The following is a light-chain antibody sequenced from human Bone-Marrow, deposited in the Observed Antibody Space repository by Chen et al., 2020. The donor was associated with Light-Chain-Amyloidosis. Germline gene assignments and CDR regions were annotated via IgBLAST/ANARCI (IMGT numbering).Light chain of an antibody. CDR3: SSYTDTSALAL. J-gene: IGLJ3*02. CDR2: DVS. Sequence: QSVLTQPASVSGSPGQSITISCTGTSSDVGGYNYVSWYQQHPGKAPQLMIYDVSYRPSGVSSRFSGSKSGNTASRTISGLQTEDEADYYCSSYTDTSALALFGGGTKLTVL. CDR1: SSDVGGYNY. V-gene: IGLV2-14*01.